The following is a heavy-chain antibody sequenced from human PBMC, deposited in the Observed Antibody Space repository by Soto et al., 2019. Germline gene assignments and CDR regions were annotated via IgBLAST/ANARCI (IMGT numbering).Heavy chain of an antibody. D-gene: IGHD5-18*01. J-gene: IGHJ4*02. CDR2: IIPIFGTA. CDR1: GGTFSSYA. CDR3: ASSLTWIQLWLPFDY. Sequence: ASVKVSCKASGGTFSSYAISWVRQAPGQGLEWMGGIIPIFGTANYAQKFQGRVTITADESTSTAYMELSSLRSEDTAVYYCASSLTWIQLWLPFDYWGQGTLVTVS. V-gene: IGHV1-69*13.